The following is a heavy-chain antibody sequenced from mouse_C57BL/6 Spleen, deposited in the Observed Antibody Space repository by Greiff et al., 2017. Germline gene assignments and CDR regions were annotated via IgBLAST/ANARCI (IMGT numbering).Heavy chain of an antibody. CDR1: GYAFSSYW. V-gene: IGHV1-80*01. Sequence: VQLQQSGAELVQPGASVKISCKASGYAFSSYWMNWVKQRPGKGLEWIGQIYPGDGDTNYNGKFKGKATLTADKSSSTAYMQLSSLTSEDSAVYFCARGGLRRGDAYWGQGTLVTVSA. CDR2: IYPGDGDT. D-gene: IGHD2-4*01. J-gene: IGHJ3*01. CDR3: ARGGLRRGDAY.